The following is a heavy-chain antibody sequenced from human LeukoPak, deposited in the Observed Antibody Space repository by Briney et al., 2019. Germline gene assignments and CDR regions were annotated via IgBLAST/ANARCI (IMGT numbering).Heavy chain of an antibody. Sequence: PGRSLRLSCAASGFTFDDYAMHWVRQAPGKGLEWVSGISWNSGSIGYADSVKGRFTISRDNAKNPLYLQMNSLRAEDTALYYCAKGSYGSGSYYDGYYFDYWGQGTLVTVSS. J-gene: IGHJ4*02. D-gene: IGHD3-10*01. CDR3: AKGSYGSGSYYDGYYFDY. CDR2: ISWNSGSI. CDR1: GFTFDDYA. V-gene: IGHV3-9*01.